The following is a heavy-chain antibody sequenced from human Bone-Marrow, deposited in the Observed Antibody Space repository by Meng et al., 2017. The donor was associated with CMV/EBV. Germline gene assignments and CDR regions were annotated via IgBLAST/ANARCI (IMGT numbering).Heavy chain of an antibody. CDR2: INPSGGST. D-gene: IGHD3-3*01. J-gene: IGHJ6*02. CDR1: GYTFTSYY. CDR3: ARVARPTLFYDFWSGYYGGGYYYGMDV. Sequence: ASVKVSCKASGYTFTSYYMHWVRQAPGQGLEWMGIINPSGGSTSYAQKFQGRVTMTRDTSTSTVYMELSSLRSEDTAVYYCARVARPTLFYDFWSGYYGGGYYYGMDVWGQGTTVTVSS. V-gene: IGHV1-46*01.